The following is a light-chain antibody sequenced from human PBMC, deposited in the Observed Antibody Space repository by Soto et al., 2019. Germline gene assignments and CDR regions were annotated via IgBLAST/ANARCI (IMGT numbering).Light chain of an antibody. V-gene: IGKV1-5*01. CDR1: QSISSW. J-gene: IGKJ5*01. CDR3: QQLNSYPFT. Sequence: DIQMTQSPSTLSASVGDRVTITCRASQSISSWLAWYQQKPGKAPKLMIYDASSLESGVPSRFRGSESGTDFTLTISSLQPEDFATYYCQQLNSYPFTFGQGTRLEIK. CDR2: DAS.